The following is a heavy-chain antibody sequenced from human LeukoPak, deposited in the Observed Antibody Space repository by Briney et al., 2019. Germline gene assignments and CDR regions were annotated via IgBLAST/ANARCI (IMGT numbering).Heavy chain of an antibody. Sequence: GGSLRLSCAASGFTFSSYSMTWVRLAPGKGLEWVSAISGSGGSAYYVDSVKGRFTISRDNSMNTLYLQMNSLRAEDTAVYYCAKDREYYYGSNGYYRFDYWGQGTLATVSS. V-gene: IGHV3-23*01. CDR1: GFTFSSYS. CDR2: ISGSGGSA. CDR3: AKDREYYYGSNGYYRFDY. D-gene: IGHD3-22*01. J-gene: IGHJ4*02.